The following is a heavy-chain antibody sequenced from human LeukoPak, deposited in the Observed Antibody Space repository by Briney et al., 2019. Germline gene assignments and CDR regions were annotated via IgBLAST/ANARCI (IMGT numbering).Heavy chain of an antibody. Sequence: PGGSLRLSCAASGFTFSSYWMSWVRQAPGKGLEGVANIKQDGSEKYYVDSVKGRFTISRDNAKNSLYLQMNSLRADDTAVYYCARDSGVYYDSSGYYVFDYWGQGTLVTVSS. CDR1: GFTFSSYW. D-gene: IGHD3-22*01. V-gene: IGHV3-7*01. J-gene: IGHJ4*02. CDR3: ARDSGVYYDSSGYYVFDY. CDR2: IKQDGSEK.